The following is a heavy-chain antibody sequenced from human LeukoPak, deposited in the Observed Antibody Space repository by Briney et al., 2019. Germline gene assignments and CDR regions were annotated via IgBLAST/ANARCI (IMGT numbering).Heavy chain of an antibody. J-gene: IGHJ4*02. CDR2: IKQDGSEK. CDR1: GFTFSDYW. CDR3: ARRYFDS. V-gene: IGHV3-7*03. Sequence: GGSLRLSCAASGFTFSDYWMHWVRQAPGKGLEWVANIKQDGSEKYYVDSVKGRFTISRDNAKNSLYLQMNSLRAEDTALYYCARRYFDSWGQGTLVTVSS.